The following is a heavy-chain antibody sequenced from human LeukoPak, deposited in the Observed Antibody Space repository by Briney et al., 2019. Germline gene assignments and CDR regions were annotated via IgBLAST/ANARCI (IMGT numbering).Heavy chain of an antibody. CDR1: GGSISSSSYY. CDR3: ARVSDYYGSGDIDY. V-gene: IGHV4-39*01. CDR2: IYYSGST. D-gene: IGHD3-10*01. J-gene: IGHJ4*02. Sequence: SETLSLTCTVSGGSISSSSYYWGWIRQPPGKGLEWIGSIYYSGSTYYNPSLKSRVTISVDTSKNQFSLKLNSVTAADTAVYYCARVSDYYGSGDIDYWGQGTLVTVSS.